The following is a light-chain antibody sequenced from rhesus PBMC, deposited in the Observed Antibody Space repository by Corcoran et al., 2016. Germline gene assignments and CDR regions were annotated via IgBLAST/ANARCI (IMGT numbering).Light chain of an antibody. CDR2: DAS. V-gene: IGKV3-35*01. CDR3: QQASNWWT. CDR1: QSVSSN. Sequence: EIVMTQSPATLSLSPGERATLSCRASQSVSSNLAWYQQKPGQAPRLLIYDASNRATGLPDRFSGSGSGTDFTLTISSLEPEDVGVYYCQQASNWWTFGQGTKVEIK. J-gene: IGKJ1*01.